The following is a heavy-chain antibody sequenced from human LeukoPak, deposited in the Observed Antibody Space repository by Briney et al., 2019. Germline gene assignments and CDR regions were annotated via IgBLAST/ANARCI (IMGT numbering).Heavy chain of an antibody. J-gene: IGHJ3*02. V-gene: IGHV4-34*01. CDR1: GGSFSGYY. Sequence: SETLSLTCAVYGGSFSGYYWSWIRQPPGKGLEWIGEINHSGSTNYNPSLKSRVTISVDTSKNQFSLKLSSVTAADTAVYYCARGLGGGAFDIWGQGTMVTVSS. D-gene: IGHD3-10*01. CDR2: INHSGST. CDR3: ARGLGGGAFDI.